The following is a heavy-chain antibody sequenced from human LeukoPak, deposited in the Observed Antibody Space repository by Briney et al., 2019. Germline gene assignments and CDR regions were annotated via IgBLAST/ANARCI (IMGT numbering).Heavy chain of an antibody. J-gene: IGHJ5*02. Sequence: PSETLSLTCAVYGGSFSGYYWSWIRQPPGKGLEWIGEINHSGSTNYNPSLKSRVTISVDTSKNQFSLKLSSVTAADTAVYYCARAGGIVVVPAASSSNWFDPWGQGTLVTVSS. D-gene: IGHD2-2*01. V-gene: IGHV4-34*01. CDR2: INHSGST. CDR1: GGSFSGYY. CDR3: ARAGGIVVVPAASSSNWFDP.